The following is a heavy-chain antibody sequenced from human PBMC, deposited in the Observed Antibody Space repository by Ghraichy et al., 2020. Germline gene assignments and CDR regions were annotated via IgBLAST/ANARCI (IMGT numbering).Heavy chain of an antibody. V-gene: IGHV3-23*01. CDR2: ISGSGGST. CDR3: AKAYCGGDCWLGYY. D-gene: IGHD2-21*01. CDR1: GFTFSSYA. Sequence: GGSLRLSCAASGFTFSSYAMSWVRQAPGKGLEWVSAISGSGGSTYYADSVKGRFTISRDNSKNTLYLQMNSLRAEDTAVYYCAKAYCGGDCWLGYYWGQGTLVTVSS. J-gene: IGHJ4*02.